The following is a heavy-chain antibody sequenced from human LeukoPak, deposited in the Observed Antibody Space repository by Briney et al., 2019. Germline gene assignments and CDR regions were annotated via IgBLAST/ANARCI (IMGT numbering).Heavy chain of an antibody. D-gene: IGHD4-17*01. CDR2: IYYSGST. J-gene: IGHJ5*02. V-gene: IGHV4-39*01. CDR3: ARVHGDYSNWFDP. Sequence: PSETLSLTCTVSGGSISSSSYYWGWIRQPPGKGLEWIGSIYYSGSTYYNPSPKSRVTISVDTSKNQFSLKLSSVTAADTAVYYCARVHGDYSNWFDPWGQGTLVTVSS. CDR1: GGSISSSSYY.